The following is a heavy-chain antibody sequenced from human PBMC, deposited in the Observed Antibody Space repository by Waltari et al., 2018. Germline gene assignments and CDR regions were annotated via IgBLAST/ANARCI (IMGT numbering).Heavy chain of an antibody. CDR2: IHPRGGST. D-gene: IGHD6-13*01. CDR3: ARESGSSWEPLDV. CDR1: GYTFTSYD. J-gene: IGHJ6*02. Sequence: QVQLVQSGAEVKKPGASVKVSCKASGYTFTSYDINWVRQATGQGLEWMGIIHPRGGSTSYAQKFQGRVTMTRDTSTSTVYMELSSLRSEDTAVYYCARESGSSWEPLDVWGQGTTVTVSS. V-gene: IGHV1-46*01.